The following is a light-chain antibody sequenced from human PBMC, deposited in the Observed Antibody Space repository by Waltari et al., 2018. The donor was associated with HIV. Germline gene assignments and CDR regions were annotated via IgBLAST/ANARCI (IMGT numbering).Light chain of an antibody. Sequence: HFPLPHLAPLSGSLGQSTPTPAPGTSIDVVGFNFFPWYQQHPGKAPKLMIYQVTNRPSGVSNRFSGSKSGNTASLTISGLQAEDEADYYCSSFTISSTLDFGTGTKVTVL. V-gene: IGLV2-14*01. CDR3: SSFTISSTLD. J-gene: IGLJ1*01. CDR2: QVT. CDR1: SIDVVGFNF.